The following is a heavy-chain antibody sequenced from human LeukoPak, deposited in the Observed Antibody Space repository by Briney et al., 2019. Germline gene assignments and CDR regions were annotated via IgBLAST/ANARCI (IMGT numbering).Heavy chain of an antibody. V-gene: IGHV1-2*02. D-gene: IGHD3-16*01. CDR2: INPNSGGT. CDR1: GYTFTGYY. J-gene: IGHJ4*02. Sequence: ASVKVCCKASGYTFTGYYMHWVRQAPGQGLEWMGWINPNSGGTNYAQKFQGRVTMTRDTSISTAYVDLSRLRSDDTAVYYCARDLEGGSVDYWGQGTLVTVSS. CDR3: ARDLEGGSVDY.